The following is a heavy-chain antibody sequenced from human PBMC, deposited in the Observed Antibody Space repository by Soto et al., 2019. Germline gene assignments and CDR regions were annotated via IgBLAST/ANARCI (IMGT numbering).Heavy chain of an antibody. CDR1: GGSISSGGYY. D-gene: IGHD3-22*01. V-gene: IGHV4-31*03. CDR2: IYYSGST. J-gene: IGHJ4*02. Sequence: SETLSLTCTVSGGSISSGGYYWSWIRQHPGKGLEWIGYIYYSGSTYYNPSLKSRVTISVDTSKNQFSLKLSSVTAADTAVYYCARRGYYDSSGYYLDYWGQGTLVTVSS. CDR3: ARRGYYDSSGYYLDY.